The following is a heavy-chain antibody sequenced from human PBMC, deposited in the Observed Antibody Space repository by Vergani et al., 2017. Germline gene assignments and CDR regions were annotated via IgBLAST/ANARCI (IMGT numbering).Heavy chain of an antibody. D-gene: IGHD2-21*02. Sequence: QVQLQESGPGLVKPSETLSLTCAVSNDSVSNTFYYWGWIRQTPGKGLEWIGSIYYSGSTYYNPSLESRVTMSVDTSKSQFSLKLSSVTAADTAVYYCTRVGHLVAVTGEGPSLDLWGRGTLVTVSS. CDR2: IYYSGST. J-gene: IGHJ2*01. CDR1: NDSVSNTFYY. CDR3: TRVGHLVAVTGEGPSLDL. V-gene: IGHV4-39*01.